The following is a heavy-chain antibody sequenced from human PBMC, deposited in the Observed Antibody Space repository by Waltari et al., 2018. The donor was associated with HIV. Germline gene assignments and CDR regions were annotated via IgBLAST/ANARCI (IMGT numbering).Heavy chain of an antibody. D-gene: IGHD2-21*02. J-gene: IGHJ6*02. CDR1: GFTFSRYT. CDR2: ISSSSTI. V-gene: IGHV3-48*04. CDR3: AGRSHGDCPSYYYYVMDV. Sequence: EVQLVESGGGLVQPGGSLRLSCAASGFTFSRYTMNWVRQAPGKGLEWVSYISSSSTIYYADSVKGRFTISRDNAKNSRYLQMNTLRAEDTAVYYCAGRSHGDCPSYYYYVMDVWGQGTTVTVSS.